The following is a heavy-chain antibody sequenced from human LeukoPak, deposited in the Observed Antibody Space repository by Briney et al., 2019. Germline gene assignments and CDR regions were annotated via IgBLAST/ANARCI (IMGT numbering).Heavy chain of an antibody. D-gene: IGHD3-22*01. CDR2: FDPEDGET. Sequence: ASVKVSCKVSGYTLTELSMHWVRQAPGKGLEWMGGFDPEDGETIYAQKFQGRVTMTEDTSTDTAYMELSSLRSEDTAVYYCATWHYDSSGYRLYYFDYWGQGTLVTVSS. J-gene: IGHJ4*02. CDR1: GYTLTELS. CDR3: ATWHYDSSGYRLYYFDY. V-gene: IGHV1-24*01.